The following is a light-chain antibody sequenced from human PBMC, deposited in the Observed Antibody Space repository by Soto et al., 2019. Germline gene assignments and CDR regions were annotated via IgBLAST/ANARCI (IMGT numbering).Light chain of an antibody. J-gene: IGLJ1*01. V-gene: IGLV1-40*01. Sequence: QSVLTQPPSVSGAQGQRVPISCTGGSSNIGAGYDVHWYQQLPGTAPKLLIYGNSNRPSGVPDRFSGSKSGTSASLAITGLQAEDEADYYCQSYDSSLSGGVFGTGTKLTVL. CDR2: GNS. CDR1: SSNIGAGYD. CDR3: QSYDSSLSGGV.